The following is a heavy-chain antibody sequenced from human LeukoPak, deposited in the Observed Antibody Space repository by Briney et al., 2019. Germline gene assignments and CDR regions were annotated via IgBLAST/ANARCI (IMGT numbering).Heavy chain of an antibody. CDR2: ISSSAGII. J-gene: IGHJ5*02. V-gene: IGHV3-48*01. CDR1: GFTFSSYS. Sequence: GGSLRLSCAASGFTFSSYSMNWVRQAPGKGLEWVSYISSSAGIIYYADSVKGRFTISRDSAKNSLFLLMNSLRAEDTAVYYCARGSGSYSFNLLGFDPWGQGTLVTVSS. CDR3: ARGSGSYSFNLLGFDP. D-gene: IGHD1-26*01.